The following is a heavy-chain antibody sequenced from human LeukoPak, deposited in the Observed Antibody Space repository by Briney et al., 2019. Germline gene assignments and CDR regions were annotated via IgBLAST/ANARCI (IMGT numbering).Heavy chain of an antibody. D-gene: IGHD3-10*01. J-gene: IGHJ4*02. V-gene: IGHV3-9*01. Sequence: GRSLRLSCAASGFTFDDYAMHWVRQAPGKGLEWVSGISWNSGSIGYADSVKGRFTISRDNAKNSLYLQMNSLRAEDTALYYCAKVSGGSGSPPDQGDYWGQGTLVTVSS. CDR2: ISWNSGSI. CDR1: GFTFDDYA. CDR3: AKVSGGSGSPPDQGDY.